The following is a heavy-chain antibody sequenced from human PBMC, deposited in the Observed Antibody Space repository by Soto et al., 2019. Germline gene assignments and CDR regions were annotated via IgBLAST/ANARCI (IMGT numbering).Heavy chain of an antibody. CDR1: GGSISSSSYY. V-gene: IGHV4-39*01. Sequence: QLQLQESGPGPVKPSETLSLTCTVSGGSISSSSYYWGWIRQPPGKGLEWIGSIYYSGSTYYNPSLKSRVTISVDTSKNQFSLKLSSVTAADTAVYYCARHTPAISISDHWGQGTLVTVSS. D-gene: IGHD2-15*01. CDR2: IYYSGST. J-gene: IGHJ4*02. CDR3: ARHTPAISISDH.